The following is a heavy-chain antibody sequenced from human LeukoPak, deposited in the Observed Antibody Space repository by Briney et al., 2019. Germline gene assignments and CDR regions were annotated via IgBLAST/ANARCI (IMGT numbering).Heavy chain of an antibody. V-gene: IGHV3-23*01. CDR2: ISGSGGST. J-gene: IGHJ6*03. CDR3: AKVGDDSSGYYYYYMDV. D-gene: IGHD3-22*01. Sequence: GGSLRLSCAASGFTFSSYAMSWVRQAPGKGLEWVSAISGSGGSTYYADSVKGRFTISRVNSKNTLYLQMNSLRAEDTAVYYCAKVGDDSSGYYYYYMDVWGKGTTVTVSS. CDR1: GFTFSSYA.